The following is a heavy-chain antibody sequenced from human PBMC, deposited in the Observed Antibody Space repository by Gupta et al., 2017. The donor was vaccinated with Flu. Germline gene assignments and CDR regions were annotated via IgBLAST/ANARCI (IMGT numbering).Heavy chain of an antibody. J-gene: IGHJ4*02. CDR2: IWYDGSNK. CDR1: SSYG. D-gene: IGHD2-2*01. CDR3: ARGDSGVVPAAYDY. Sequence: SSYGMHWVRQAPGKGLEWVAVIWYDGSNKYYADAVKGRFTISRENSKNTLYRQMKRMRAEETAVYYCARGDSGVVPAAYDYWGQGTLVTVYS. V-gene: IGHV3-33*01.